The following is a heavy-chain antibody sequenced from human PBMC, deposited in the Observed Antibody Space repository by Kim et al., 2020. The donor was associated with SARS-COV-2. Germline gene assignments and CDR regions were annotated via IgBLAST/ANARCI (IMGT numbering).Heavy chain of an antibody. V-gene: IGHV7-4-1*02. CDR1: GYSFTSSA. D-gene: IGHD3-16*01. Sequence: AAVKFSCKASGYSFTSSAMNWVRQAPGQGLEWMGCINTNTGNPTYAQGFTGRLGFSLATYVSTADLQISSLKAEDTPIYYFAIDMPAVGLATLWGEIWFD. CDR3: AIDMPAVGLATLWGEIWFD. J-gene: IGHJ5*01. CDR2: INTNTGNP.